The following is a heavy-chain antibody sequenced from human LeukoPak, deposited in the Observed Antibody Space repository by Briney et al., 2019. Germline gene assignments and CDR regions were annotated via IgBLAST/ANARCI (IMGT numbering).Heavy chain of an antibody. CDR3: AKAPVTTCRGAFCYPFDY. J-gene: IGHJ4*02. CDR2: ISDTGNT. Sequence: GALRLSCAASDFNFITYAMSWVRQAPGKGLEWVSAISDTGNTYHADSVKGRFTISRDSSKNTLFLQMNRLRPEDAAVYYCAKAPVTTCRGAFCYPFDYWGLGTLVTVSS. CDR1: DFNFITYA. D-gene: IGHD2-15*01. V-gene: IGHV3-23*01.